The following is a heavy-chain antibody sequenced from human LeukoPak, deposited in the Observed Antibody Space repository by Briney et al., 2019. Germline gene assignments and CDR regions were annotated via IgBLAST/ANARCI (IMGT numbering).Heavy chain of an antibody. J-gene: IGHJ6*02. V-gene: IGHV3-13*01. Sequence: PGGSLRLSCAASGFTFSSYDMHWVRQATGKGLEWVSAIGTAGDTYYPGSVKGRFTISREKAKNSLYLQMNSLRAGDTAVYYCARERVYGSGAESLYGMDVWGQGTTVTVSS. CDR3: ARERVYGSGAESLYGMDV. D-gene: IGHD3-10*01. CDR2: IGTAGDT. CDR1: GFTFSSYD.